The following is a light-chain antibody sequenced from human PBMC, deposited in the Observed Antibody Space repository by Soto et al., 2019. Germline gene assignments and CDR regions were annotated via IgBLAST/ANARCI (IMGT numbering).Light chain of an antibody. CDR1: SSDVGGYNY. Sequence: QSALSQPASVSGSPGQSITISCNGTSSDVGGYNYVSWYQQHPGKAPKLMIYEVSYRPSGVSNRFSGSKSGNTASLTISGLQAEDEADYHCSSYTSSRTLVFGGGTKVTVL. V-gene: IGLV2-14*01. CDR2: EVS. J-gene: IGLJ2*01. CDR3: SSYTSSRTLV.